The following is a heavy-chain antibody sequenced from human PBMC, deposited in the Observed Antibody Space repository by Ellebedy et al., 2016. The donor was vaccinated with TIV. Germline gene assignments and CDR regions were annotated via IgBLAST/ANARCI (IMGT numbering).Heavy chain of an antibody. CDR2: INQDGSAN. D-gene: IGHD6-13*01. Sequence: GESLKISXAASGFTFRSYWMMWVRQAPGKGLECMANINQDGSANYYVDSVKGRFTISRDNAKNSLSLQMNSLRAEDTAVYYCAREKPAAGRDYFHYYGMDVWGQGTTVTVSS. J-gene: IGHJ6*02. V-gene: IGHV3-7*03. CDR3: AREKPAAGRDYFHYYGMDV. CDR1: GFTFRSYW.